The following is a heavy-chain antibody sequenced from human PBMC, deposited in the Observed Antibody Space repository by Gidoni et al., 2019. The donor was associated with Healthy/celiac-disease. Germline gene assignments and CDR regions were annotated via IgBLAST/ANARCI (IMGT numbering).Heavy chain of an antibody. CDR2: IIPIFGTA. J-gene: IGHJ4*02. Sequence: QVQLVPSGAEVKKPGSSVKVSCKASGGTFSSYAFSWVRQAPGQGLEWMGGIIPIFGTANYAQKFQGRVTITADESTSTAYMELSSLRSEDTAVYYCARGGEYYYDSSGYANFDYWGQGTLVTVSS. V-gene: IGHV1-69*01. CDR1: GGTFSSYA. CDR3: ARGGEYYYDSSGYANFDY. D-gene: IGHD3-22*01.